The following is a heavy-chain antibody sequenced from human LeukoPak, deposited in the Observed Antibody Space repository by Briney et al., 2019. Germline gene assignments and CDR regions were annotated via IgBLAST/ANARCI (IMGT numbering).Heavy chain of an antibody. CDR1: GLTFSNYW. CDR3: ARDSIYSDSSDYYYDF. J-gene: IGHJ4*02. D-gene: IGHD3-22*01. Sequence: GGSLRLSCAASGLTFSNYWMDWVRQAPGKGLEWVANIKQDGSEKNYVDSVKGRFIISRDNAKNSLFLQMNSLRAEDTAVYYCARDSIYSDSSDYYYDFWGQGTLVTVSS. V-gene: IGHV3-7*01. CDR2: IKQDGSEK.